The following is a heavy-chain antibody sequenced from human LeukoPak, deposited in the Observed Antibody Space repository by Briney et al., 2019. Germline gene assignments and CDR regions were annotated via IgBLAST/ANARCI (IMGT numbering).Heavy chain of an antibody. V-gene: IGHV3-7*01. CDR2: IKQDGSEK. J-gene: IGHJ6*03. Sequence: GGSLRLSCAASGFTFSSYWMSWVRQAPGKGLEWVANIKQDGSEKYYVDSVKGRFTISRDNAKNSLYLQVNSLRAEDTAVYYCARDAIAVAEYYYDYYHMDVWGKGTTVTVSS. CDR1: GFTFSSYW. CDR3: ARDAIAVAEYYYDYYHMDV. D-gene: IGHD6-19*01.